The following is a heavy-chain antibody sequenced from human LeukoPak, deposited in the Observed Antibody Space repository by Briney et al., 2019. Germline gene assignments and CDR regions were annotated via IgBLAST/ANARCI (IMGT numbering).Heavy chain of an antibody. CDR3: VHDAYSYRYYKYGAFDF. D-gene: IGHD1-26*01. V-gene: IGHV3-30*03. Sequence: PGGSLRLSCAASGFIFSDYGVHWVRQVPGKGLEGVAPISYDGNKQYYADSVKGRFTISRDDSKKMVFLQMNSLGVEDTAVYCCVHDAYSYRYYKYGAFDFWGQGTRVTVSS. CDR1: GFIFSDYG. CDR2: ISYDGNKQ. J-gene: IGHJ4*02.